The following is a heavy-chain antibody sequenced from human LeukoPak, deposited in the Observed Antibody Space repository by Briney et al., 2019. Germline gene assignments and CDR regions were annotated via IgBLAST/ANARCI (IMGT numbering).Heavy chain of an antibody. CDR2: IRYDGSNK. J-gene: IGHJ3*02. CDR1: GFTFSSYG. V-gene: IGHV3-30*02. Sequence: GGSLRLSCAASGFTFSSYGMHWVRQAPGKGLEWVAFIRYDGSNKYYADSVKGRFTISRDNSKNTLYLQMNSLRAEDTAVYYCAKEPIPNDAFDIWGQGTMVTVSS. CDR3: AKEPIPNDAFDI.